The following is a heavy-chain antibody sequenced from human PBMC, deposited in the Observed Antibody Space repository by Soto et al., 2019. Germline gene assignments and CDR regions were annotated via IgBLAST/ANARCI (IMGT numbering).Heavy chain of an antibody. J-gene: IGHJ6*02. V-gene: IGHV4-30-4*01. CDR2: ISDSGNT. Sequence: SETLSLTCTVSGGSVSSGDYYWSWIRQPPWKGLEWIGYISDSGNTYYNPSLKSRVSVSVDTSKNQFSLNLSSVAAADTALYYCARDNTVTRRYYYYGMDVWGQGXTVTVYS. CDR1: GGSVSSGDYY. D-gene: IGHD4-17*01. CDR3: ARDNTVTRRYYYYGMDV.